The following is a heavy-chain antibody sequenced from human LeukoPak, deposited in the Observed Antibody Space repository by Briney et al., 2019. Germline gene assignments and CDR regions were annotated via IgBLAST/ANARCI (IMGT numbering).Heavy chain of an antibody. Sequence: PGGSLRLSCAAFGFSLSDQNMDWVRQAPGKGLEWVARSRNKANSYTTEYAASVKGRFSISRDDSDSSLYLQMNSRKTEDTAVSSCARATRGFDSWGQGTLVTVSS. D-gene: IGHD2-2*01. J-gene: IGHJ4*02. CDR1: GFSLSDQN. V-gene: IGHV3-72*01. CDR3: ARATRGFDS. CDR2: SRNKANSYTT.